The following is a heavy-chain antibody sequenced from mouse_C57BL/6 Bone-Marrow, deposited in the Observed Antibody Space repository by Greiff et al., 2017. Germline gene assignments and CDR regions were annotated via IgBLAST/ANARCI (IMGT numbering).Heavy chain of an antibody. J-gene: IGHJ3*01. CDR2: IDPSDSYT. CDR1: GYTFTSYW. CDR3: AGCWFAF. V-gene: IGHV1-69*01. Sequence: QVQLQQPGAELVMPGASLKLSCKASGYTFTSYWMPWVKQRPGQGLEWIGEIDPSDSYTNYNQKLKGKSTLTVDKSSSTVYMQLSSLTSEDSAFYYCAGCWFAFWGKGTLVTVSA.